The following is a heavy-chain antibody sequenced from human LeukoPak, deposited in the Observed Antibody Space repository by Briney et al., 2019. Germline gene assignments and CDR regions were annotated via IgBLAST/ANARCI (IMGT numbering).Heavy chain of an antibody. J-gene: IGHJ4*02. CDR3: ANSYDGKIVPFDN. V-gene: IGHV4-4*09. CDR2: IHSSGST. D-gene: IGHD4-23*01. Sequence: KPSETLSLTCSVSGASISNSYWNWVRQPPGRGLEWIGYIHSSGSTNYNPSLKSRVTISVDTSRNQFSLKMSSVTAADTAVYYCANSYDGKIVPFDNWGQGNLVTVSS. CDR1: GASISNSY.